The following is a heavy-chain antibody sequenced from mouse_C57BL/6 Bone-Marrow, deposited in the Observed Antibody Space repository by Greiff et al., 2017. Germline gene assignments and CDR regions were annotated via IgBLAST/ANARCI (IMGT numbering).Heavy chain of an antibody. V-gene: IGHV1-72*01. Sequence: QVQLKQPGAELVKPGASVKLSCKASGYTFTSYWMHWVKQRPGRGLEWIGRIDPNSGGTKYNEKFKSKATLTVDKPSSTAYMQLSILTSEDSAVYYCARWDHIGAYWGQGTLVTVSA. D-gene: IGHD2-14*01. CDR1: GYTFTSYW. J-gene: IGHJ3*01. CDR2: IDPNSGGT. CDR3: ARWDHIGAY.